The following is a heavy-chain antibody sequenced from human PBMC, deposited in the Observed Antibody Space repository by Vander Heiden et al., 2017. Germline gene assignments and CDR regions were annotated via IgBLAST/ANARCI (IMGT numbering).Heavy chain of an antibody. V-gene: IGHV3-21*02. Sequence: EVQLVESGGGLVKPGGSLRVSCVASGFPFSNYNMNWVRQAPGKGLEWVSSISSSSTFIYYADSVKGRFTISRDNAENSLSLQMNSLRAEDTAVYYCARGNGLSGHWCQGTLVTVSS. CDR1: GFPFSNYN. D-gene: IGHD1-26*01. J-gene: IGHJ4*02. CDR3: ARGNGLSGH. CDR2: ISSSSTFI.